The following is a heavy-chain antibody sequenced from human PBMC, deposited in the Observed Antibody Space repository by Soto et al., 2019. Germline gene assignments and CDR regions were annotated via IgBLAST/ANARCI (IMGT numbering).Heavy chain of an antibody. CDR1: GFTFSSYG. Sequence: SLRLSCAASGFTFSSYGMHWVRQAPGKGLEWVAVIWYDGSDKYYADSVKGRFTISRDNSKNTLYPQMNSLRAEDTAVYYCARTDTPYFNFDYWGQGTLVTVSS. CDR3: ARTDTPYFNFDY. D-gene: IGHD5-18*01. V-gene: IGHV3-33*08. J-gene: IGHJ4*02. CDR2: IWYDGSDK.